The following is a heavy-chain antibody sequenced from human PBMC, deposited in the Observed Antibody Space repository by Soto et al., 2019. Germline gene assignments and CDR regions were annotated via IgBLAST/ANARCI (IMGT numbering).Heavy chain of an antibody. V-gene: IGHV3-30-3*01. CDR1: GFTFNSYA. CDR2: ISYDGSDK. CDR3: ARGPPYSSGSHFTY. J-gene: IGHJ4*02. D-gene: IGHD3-22*01. Sequence: GGSLRLSCAASGFTFNSYAIHWVRQAPGKGLEWVTVISYDGSDKYYADSVKGRFTISRDNSKNTVYLQMNSLRAEDTAVYYCARGPPYSSGSHFTYWGQGALVTVSS.